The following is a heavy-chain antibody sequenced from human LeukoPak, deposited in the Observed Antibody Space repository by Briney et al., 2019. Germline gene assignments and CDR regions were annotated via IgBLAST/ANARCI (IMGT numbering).Heavy chain of an antibody. CDR3: ARGTVTMVDY. CDR1: GFTVSSNY. Sequence: GGSLRLSCAASGFTVSSNYMSWVRQAPGRGLGWVSVIYSGGSTYYADSVKGRFTISRDNSKNTLFLQMNSLRAGDTAVYYCARGTVTMVDYWGQGTLVTVSS. CDR2: IYSGGST. D-gene: IGHD3-10*01. V-gene: IGHV3-66*01. J-gene: IGHJ4*02.